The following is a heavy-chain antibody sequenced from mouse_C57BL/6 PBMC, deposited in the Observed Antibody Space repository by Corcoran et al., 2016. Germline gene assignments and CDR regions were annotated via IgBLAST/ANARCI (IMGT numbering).Heavy chain of an antibody. CDR3: ARKIDY. Sequence: QIQLVQSGPELKKPGETVKISCKASGYTFTTYGMSWVKQAPGKGLKWMGWINTYSGVPTYADDFKGRFAFSLETSASTAYLQINNLKNEYTATYFCARKIDYWGQGTTLTVSS. CDR2: INTYSGVP. CDR1: GYTFTTYG. V-gene: IGHV9-3*01. J-gene: IGHJ2*01.